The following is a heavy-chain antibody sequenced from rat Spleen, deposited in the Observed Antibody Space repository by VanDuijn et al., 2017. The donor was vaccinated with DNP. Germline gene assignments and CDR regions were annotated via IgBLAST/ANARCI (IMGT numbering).Heavy chain of an antibody. V-gene: IGHV5-25*01. Sequence: EVQLVESGGGLVQPARSMKLSCAASGFTFSNYDMAWVRQAPTKGLEWVAAISPSGGSTYYRDSVRGRFPISRDNAKNTLHLQMNSLRSEDTATYYCATHTFTPGITTPFAYWGQGTLVTVSS. CDR2: ISPSGGST. J-gene: IGHJ3*01. CDR1: GFTFSNYD. CDR3: ATHTFTPGITTPFAY. D-gene: IGHD1-4*01.